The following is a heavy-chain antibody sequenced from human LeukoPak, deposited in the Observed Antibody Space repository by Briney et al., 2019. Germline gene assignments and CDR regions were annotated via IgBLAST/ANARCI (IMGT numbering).Heavy chain of an antibody. J-gene: IGHJ3*02. CDR3: ARFTPIIGFDI. V-gene: IGHV3-64*01. Sequence: PGGSLRLSCAASGFTFSSYAMHWVRQAPGKGLEYVSAISSNGGSTYYANSVKGRFTISRDNSKNTLYLQMGSLRAEDMAVYYCARFTPIIGFDIWGQGTMVTVSS. D-gene: IGHD2-15*01. CDR1: GFTFSSYA. CDR2: ISSNGGST.